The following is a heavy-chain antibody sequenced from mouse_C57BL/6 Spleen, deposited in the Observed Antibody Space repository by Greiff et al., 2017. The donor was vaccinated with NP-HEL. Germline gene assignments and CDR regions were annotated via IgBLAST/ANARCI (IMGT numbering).Heavy chain of an antibody. V-gene: IGHV1-52*01. D-gene: IGHD2-1*01. CDR3: ARWGGKFSAWFAY. J-gene: IGHJ3*01. CDR1: GYTFTSYW. Sequence: QVQLQQPGAELVRPGSSVKLSCKASGYTFTSYWMHWVKQRPIQGLEWIGNIDPSDSETHYNQKFKDKATLTVDTSSSTAYMQRSSLTSEDSAVYYCARWGGKFSAWFAYWGQGTLVTVSA. CDR2: IDPSDSET.